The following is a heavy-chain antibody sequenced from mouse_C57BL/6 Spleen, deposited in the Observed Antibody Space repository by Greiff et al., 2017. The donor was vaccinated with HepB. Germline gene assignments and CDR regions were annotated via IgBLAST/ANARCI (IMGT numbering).Heavy chain of an antibody. CDR2: IDPETGGT. CDR3: TRKLDYS. D-gene: IGHD2-13*01. Sequence: QVQLKESGAELVRPGASVTLSCKASGYTFTDYEMHWVKQTPVHGLEWIGAIDPETGGTAYNQKFKGKAILTADKSSSTAYMELRSLTSEDSAVYYCTRKLDYSWGQGTLVTVSA. J-gene: IGHJ3*01. V-gene: IGHV1-15*01. CDR1: GYTFTDYE.